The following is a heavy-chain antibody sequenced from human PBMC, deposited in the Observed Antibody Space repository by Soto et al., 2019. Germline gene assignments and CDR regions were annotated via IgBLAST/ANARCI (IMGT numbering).Heavy chain of an antibody. V-gene: IGHV4-59*01. J-gene: IGHJ2*01. D-gene: IGHD3-22*01. CDR1: GGSISSNY. Sequence: QVQLQESGPGLVKPSETLSLTCTVSGGSISSNYWSWIRQPPGKGLEWIGYIYDSGSTNYNPSLKSRVSISVDTSKNQFSLKLSSVTAADTAVYYCAREEEQYYFDSSVCRTRYYWYFDLWGRGTLVTVSS. CDR2: IYDSGST. CDR3: AREEEQYYFDSSVCRTRYYWYFDL.